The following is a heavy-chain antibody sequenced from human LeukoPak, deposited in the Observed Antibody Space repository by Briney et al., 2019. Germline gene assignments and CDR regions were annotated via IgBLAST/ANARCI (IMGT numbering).Heavy chain of an antibody. D-gene: IGHD3-10*01. CDR1: GFTFAIYA. CDR3: ARDGRLHGSGYDY. J-gene: IGHJ4*02. V-gene: IGHV3-30-3*01. CDR2: ISYDGSNK. Sequence: GRSLRLSCAASGFTFAIYAMHWVRQAPGKGLEWVAVISYDGSNKYYADSVKGRFTISRDNSKNTLYLQMNSLRAEDTAVYYCARDGRLHGSGYDYWGQGTLVTVSS.